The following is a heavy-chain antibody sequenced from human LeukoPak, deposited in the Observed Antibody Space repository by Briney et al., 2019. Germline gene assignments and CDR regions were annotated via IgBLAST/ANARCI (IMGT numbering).Heavy chain of an antibody. CDR3: VRLGEDPPFDY. D-gene: IGHD3-10*01. CDR1: GFTFSSYE. V-gene: IGHV3-48*03. CDR2: ISSSGSTI. Sequence: GGSLRLSCAASGFTFSSYEKNWVRQAPGKGLEWVSYISSSGSTIYYADSVKGRFTISRDNAKNSLYLQMNSLRAEDTAVYYCVRLGEDPPFDYWGQGTLVTVSS. J-gene: IGHJ4*02.